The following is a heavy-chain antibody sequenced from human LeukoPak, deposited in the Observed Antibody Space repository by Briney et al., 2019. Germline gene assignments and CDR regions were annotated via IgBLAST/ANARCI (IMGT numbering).Heavy chain of an antibody. D-gene: IGHD6-13*01. Sequence: PGGSLRLSCAASGFTFSSYWMHWVRQAPGKGPVWVSRINNDGSGTTYADSVKGRFTISRDDAKNTLYLQMNSLRAEDTAVYYCAKGISGTGAGNFDYWGQGTLVTVSS. V-gene: IGHV3-74*01. CDR3: AKGISGTGAGNFDY. CDR1: GFTFSSYW. CDR2: INNDGSGT. J-gene: IGHJ4*02.